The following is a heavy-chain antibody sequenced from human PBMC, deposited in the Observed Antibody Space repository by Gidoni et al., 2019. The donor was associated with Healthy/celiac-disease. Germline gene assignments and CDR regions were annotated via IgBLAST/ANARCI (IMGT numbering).Heavy chain of an antibody. D-gene: IGHD3-22*01. J-gene: IGHJ6*02. Sequence: EVQLVASGVGLVQRGGSLRLSCEACGFTFSSHWMSWVRQAPGKGLEWVANIKQDGSEKYYVDSVKGRFTISRDNAKNSLYLQMNSLRAEDTAVYYCARASRHYYDSSGGENGMDVWGQGTTVTVSS. V-gene: IGHV3-7*03. CDR2: IKQDGSEK. CDR1: GFTFSSHW. CDR3: ARASRHYYDSSGGENGMDV.